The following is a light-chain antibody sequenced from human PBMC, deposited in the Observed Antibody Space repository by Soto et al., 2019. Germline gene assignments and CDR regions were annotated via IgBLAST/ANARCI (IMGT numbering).Light chain of an antibody. CDR1: QDISSL. V-gene: IGKV1-6*01. CDR2: AAS. Sequence: AIQLTQSPSSLSASVGDRVTITCRASQDISSLLAWYQQKQGKAPKXLIYAASTLQSGVPSRFSGSVSGTDFTITISSLQPEDCATYDGLQDDNYPLTFGGGTKVDIK. J-gene: IGKJ4*01. CDR3: LQDDNYPLT.